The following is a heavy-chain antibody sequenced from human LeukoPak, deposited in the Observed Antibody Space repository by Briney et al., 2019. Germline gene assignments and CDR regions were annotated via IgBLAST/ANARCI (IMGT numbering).Heavy chain of an antibody. CDR2: IYYSGSS. D-gene: IGHD5-12*01. Sequence: PSETLSLTCSVSGGSISSSSSYWGWIRQPPGKGLEWIGSIYYSGSSFDNPALKSRVTISVDTSKNQFSLKLSSVTAADTAVYYCARGGRDSGYDSRYYYYMDVWGKGTTVTISS. J-gene: IGHJ6*03. CDR1: GGSISSSSSY. V-gene: IGHV4-39*07. CDR3: ARGGRDSGYDSRYYYYMDV.